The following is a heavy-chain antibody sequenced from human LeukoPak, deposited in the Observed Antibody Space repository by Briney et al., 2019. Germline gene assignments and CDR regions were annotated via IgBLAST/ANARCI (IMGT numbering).Heavy chain of an antibody. J-gene: IGHJ4*02. CDR1: GFTFTNYG. D-gene: IGHD3/OR15-3a*01. Sequence: GGSLRLSCAASGFTFTNYGMHWVRQAPGKGLEWVAVISYDGSNKYYADSVKGLFTISRDNSTNTLYLQMNSLRAEDTAVYYCAKEDLAGFSFDYWGQGTLLTVSS. CDR2: ISYDGSNK. V-gene: IGHV3-30*18. CDR3: AKEDLAGFSFDY.